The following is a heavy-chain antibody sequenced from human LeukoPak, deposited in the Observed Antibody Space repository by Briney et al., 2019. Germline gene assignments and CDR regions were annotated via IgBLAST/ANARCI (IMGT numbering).Heavy chain of an antibody. CDR1: GFTFSSYG. V-gene: IGHV3-30*18. J-gene: IGHJ4*02. Sequence: GRSLRLSCAASGFTFSSYGMHWVRQAPGKGLEWVAVISYDGSNKYYADSVKGRFTISRDNSKNTLYLQMTSLRSEDTAVYYCAKDRSLFGTTCFDSWGQGTLVTVSS. CDR3: AKDRSLFGTTCFDS. D-gene: IGHD3-16*01. CDR2: ISYDGSNK.